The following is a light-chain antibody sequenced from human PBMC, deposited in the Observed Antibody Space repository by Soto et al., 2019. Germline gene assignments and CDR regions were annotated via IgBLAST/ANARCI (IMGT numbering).Light chain of an antibody. CDR1: SSNIGSNT. J-gene: IGLJ2*01. V-gene: IGLV1-44*01. Sequence: QSVLTQPPSASGTPGQRVTISCSGSSSNIGSNTVNSYQQLPGTAPKLLIYINNHRPSGGPDRFSGSKSGTSASLAISALQAEEDADYYCAAGYDSLNGGVVFGGGTKLTVL. CDR3: AAGYDSLNGGVV. CDR2: INN.